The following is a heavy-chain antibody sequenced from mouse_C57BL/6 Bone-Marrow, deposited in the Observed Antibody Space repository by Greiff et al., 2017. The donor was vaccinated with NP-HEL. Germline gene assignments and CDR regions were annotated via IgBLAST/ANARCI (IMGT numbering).Heavy chain of an antibody. D-gene: IGHD1-1*01. CDR2: IRNKANGYTT. V-gene: IGHV7-3*01. CDR3: ARYYYGSTVFYFDY. J-gene: IGHJ2*01. CDR1: GFTFTDYY. Sequence: EVKLVESGGGLVQPGGSLSLSCAASGFTFTDYYMSWVRQPPGKALEWLGFIRNKANGYTTEYSASVKGRFTISRDNSQSILYLQMNALRAEDSATYYCARYYYGSTVFYFDYWGQGTTLTVSS.